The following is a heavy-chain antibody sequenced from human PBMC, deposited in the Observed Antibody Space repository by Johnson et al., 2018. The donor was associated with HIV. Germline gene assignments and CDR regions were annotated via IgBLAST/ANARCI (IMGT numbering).Heavy chain of an antibody. J-gene: IGHJ3*02. CDR3: ARGRSSSSTAAFDI. CDR2: IYSGGRT. V-gene: IGHV3-66*03. CDR1: GFTVSSNY. D-gene: IGHD6-6*01. Sequence: VQLVESGGGLIQPGGSLRLSCAASGFTVSSNYMSWVRQAPGKGLEWVSVIYSGGRTYYADSVKGRFTVSRDNSKNTLYLQMKSLRGEDTAVYSCARGRSSSSTAAFDIWGQGTMVTVSS.